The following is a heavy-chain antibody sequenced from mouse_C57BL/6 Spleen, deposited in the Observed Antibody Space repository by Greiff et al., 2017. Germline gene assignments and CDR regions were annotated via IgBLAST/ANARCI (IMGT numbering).Heavy chain of an antibody. J-gene: IGHJ4*01. CDR3: AKYDYGGAMDY. Sequence: EVKLVVSGGGLVKPGGSLKLSCAASGFTFSDYGMHWVRQAPEKGLEWVAYISSGSSTIYYADTVKGRFTISRDNAKNTLFLQMASLRSEDTAMYYCAKYDYGGAMDYWGQGTSVTVSS. V-gene: IGHV5-17*01. D-gene: IGHD2-4*01. CDR1: GFTFSDYG. CDR2: ISSGSSTI.